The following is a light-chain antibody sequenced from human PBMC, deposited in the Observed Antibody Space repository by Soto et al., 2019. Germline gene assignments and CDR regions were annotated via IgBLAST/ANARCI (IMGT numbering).Light chain of an antibody. CDR1: TIDVGGFDY. Sequence: HSALTQPASVSGSPGQAITVSCTGTTIDVGGFDYVSWYQQHPGKAPKLMIFDVSNRPSGVSDRFSGSKSGNTASLTISGLQAEDEADYYCSSYTTTGTQVFGTGTKVTVL. CDR3: SSYTTTGTQV. CDR2: DVS. J-gene: IGLJ1*01. V-gene: IGLV2-14*03.